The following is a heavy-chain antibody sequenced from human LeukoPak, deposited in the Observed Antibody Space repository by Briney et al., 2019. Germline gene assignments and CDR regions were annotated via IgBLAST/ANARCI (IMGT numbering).Heavy chain of an antibody. D-gene: IGHD6-13*01. J-gene: IGHJ6*04. CDR2: IIPIFGTA. CDR3: ARVAAAGTFSGRMDV. CDR1: GGTFSGYA. Sequence: ASVKVSCKASGGTFSGYALSWVRQAPGQGLEWMGGIIPIFGTANYAQKFQGRVTITADESTSTAYMELSSLRSEDTAVYYCARVAAAGTFSGRMDVWGKGPTVTVSS. V-gene: IGHV1-69*13.